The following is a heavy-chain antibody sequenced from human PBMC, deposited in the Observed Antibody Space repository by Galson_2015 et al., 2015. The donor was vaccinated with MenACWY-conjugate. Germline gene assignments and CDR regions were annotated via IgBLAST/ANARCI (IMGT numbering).Heavy chain of an antibody. Sequence: TLSLTCTVSGGSISSYYWNWIRQPPGKGLEWIGYIYYSGSTNYNPSLQSRVTMSVDTSKSQFSLRLSSVTAADTAVYYCASLPWGSGSYYFDYWGQGTLVTVSS. CDR2: IYYSGST. CDR1: GGSISSYY. J-gene: IGHJ4*02. V-gene: IGHV4-59*01. CDR3: ASLPWGSGSYYFDY. D-gene: IGHD1-26*01.